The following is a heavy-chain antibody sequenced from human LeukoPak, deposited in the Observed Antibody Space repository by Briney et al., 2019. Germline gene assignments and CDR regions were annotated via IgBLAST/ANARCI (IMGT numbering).Heavy chain of an antibody. V-gene: IGHV3-21*01. Sequence: GGSLRLSCAASGLTFSDYSMSWVRQAPGKGLEWVSSISSSSTYIYYADSVKGRFTISRDNAKNSLYLQMNSLRAEDTAVYYCARVASSSWSYYYYYMDVWGKGTTVTVSS. CDR3: ARVASSSWSYYYYYMDV. CDR2: ISSSSTYI. D-gene: IGHD6-13*01. CDR1: GLTFSDYS. J-gene: IGHJ6*03.